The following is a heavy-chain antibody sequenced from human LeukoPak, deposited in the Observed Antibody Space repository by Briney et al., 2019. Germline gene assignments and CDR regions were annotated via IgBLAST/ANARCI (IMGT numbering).Heavy chain of an antibody. V-gene: IGHV5-51*01. CDR1: GYSFSRYW. D-gene: IGHD3-9*01. J-gene: IGHJ4*02. CDR2: IYPGDSDT. CDR3: TKGNILTGYYTFDY. Sequence: GESLKISCKGSGYSFSRYWIGGARKMRGKGREGMGNIYPGDSDTRYSPSFEGQDTISGDKSNSTAYLQGSSVKASDTAMYYCTKGNILTGYYTFDYWGQGTLVTVSS.